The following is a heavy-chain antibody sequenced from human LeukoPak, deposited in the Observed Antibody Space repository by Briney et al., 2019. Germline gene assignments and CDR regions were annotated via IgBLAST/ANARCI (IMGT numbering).Heavy chain of an antibody. CDR2: IYNSGDV. J-gene: IGHJ1*01. D-gene: IGHD5-24*01. V-gene: IGHV4-59*01. Sequence: PSETLSLTCTVSGGSISNYYWNWIRQPPGKGLERIAYIYNSGDVNYNPSLKSRVTLSLDTAKNRFSLSLRSVTAADTAVYYCARAPKRRDAHNYEFESWGQGTLVTVSS. CDR3: ARAPKRRDAHNYEFES. CDR1: GGSISNYY.